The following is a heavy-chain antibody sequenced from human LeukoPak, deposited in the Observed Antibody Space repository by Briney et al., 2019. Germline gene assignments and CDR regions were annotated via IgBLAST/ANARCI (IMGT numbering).Heavy chain of an antibody. CDR2: ISSSSSTI. V-gene: IGHV3-48*01. CDR1: GFTFSSYS. Sequence: GGSLRLSCAASGFTFSSYSMNWVRQAPGKGLEWVSYISSSSSTIYYADSVRGRFTISRDNAKNSLYLQMNSLRAEDTAAYYCPRAYYYDSSGYSNMDVWGKGTTVTVSS. D-gene: IGHD3-22*01. J-gene: IGHJ6*03. CDR3: PRAYYYDSSGYSNMDV.